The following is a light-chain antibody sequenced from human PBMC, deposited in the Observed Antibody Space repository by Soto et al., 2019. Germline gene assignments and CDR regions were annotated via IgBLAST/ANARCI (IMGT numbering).Light chain of an antibody. J-gene: IGKJ1*01. V-gene: IGKV1-39*01. CDR2: AAS. CDR3: QQSYNAPRT. CDR1: HSISNY. Sequence: TQMTQSPDSRSTSVGGSGPITCRASHSISNYLNWYQQKPGRAPRLLIHAASSLQSGVPSRFSGSGSGTDFTLTISSLQPEDFAIYYCQQSYNAPRTFGQGTKVDIK.